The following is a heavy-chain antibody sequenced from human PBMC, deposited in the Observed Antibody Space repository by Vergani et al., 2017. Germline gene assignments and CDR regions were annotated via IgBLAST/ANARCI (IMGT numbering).Heavy chain of an antibody. D-gene: IGHD6-19*01. CDR3: TSPKGDSSGWYYFDY. V-gene: IGHV3-73*01. J-gene: IGHJ4*02. CDR1: GFTFSGSA. Sequence: VQLVESGGGLVKPGGSLKLSCAASGFTFSGSAMHWVRQASGKGLEWVGRIRSKAKSYTTAYAASVRGRFTISRDDSKNTTYLQMNSLKTEDTAVYYCTSPKGDSSGWYYFDYWGQGTLVTVSS. CDR2: IRSKAKSYTT.